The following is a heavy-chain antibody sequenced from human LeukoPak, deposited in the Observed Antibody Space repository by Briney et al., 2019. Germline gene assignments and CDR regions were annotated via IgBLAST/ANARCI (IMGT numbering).Heavy chain of an antibody. CDR1: GYRFTNYW. D-gene: IGHD3-22*01. CDR2: TYPGDSDT. J-gene: IGHJ4*02. Sequence: GESLKISCKASGYRFTNYWIGWVRQMPGKGLELMGTTYPGDSDTRYSPSFQGQVTISADKSITTAYLQWSSLKASDTAIYYCTRQGVFYSDSSAFYYWGQGTLVTVSS. CDR3: TRQGVFYSDSSAFYY. V-gene: IGHV5-51*01.